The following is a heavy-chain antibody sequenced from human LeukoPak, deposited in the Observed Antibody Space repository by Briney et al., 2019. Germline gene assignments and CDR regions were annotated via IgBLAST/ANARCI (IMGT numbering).Heavy chain of an antibody. Sequence: SETLSLTCTVSGGSISSSNYSWGWIRRPPGKGLEWIGRIYYSGSTYYNPSLKSRVTISVDTSKNQFSLKLRSVTAADTAVYYCAKPTSRLGSFDYWGQGTLVTVSS. V-gene: IGHV4-39*01. CDR3: AKPTSRLGSFDY. CDR1: GGSISSSNYS. D-gene: IGHD2/OR15-2a*01. CDR2: IYYSGST. J-gene: IGHJ4*02.